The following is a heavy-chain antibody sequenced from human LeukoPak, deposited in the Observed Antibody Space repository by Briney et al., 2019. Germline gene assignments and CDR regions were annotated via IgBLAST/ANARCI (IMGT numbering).Heavy chain of an antibody. CDR3: AREYSTGFDP. V-gene: IGHV3-48*03. D-gene: IGHD2-15*01. Sequence: PGGSLRLSCAASGFTFSSYEMNWVRQAPGKGLEWVSYLSSSGTTIYYADSVKGRFTISRDNAKNTLYLQMNSLRAEDTAVYYCAREYSTGFDPWGQGTLVTVSS. CDR2: LSSSGTTI. J-gene: IGHJ5*02. CDR1: GFTFSSYE.